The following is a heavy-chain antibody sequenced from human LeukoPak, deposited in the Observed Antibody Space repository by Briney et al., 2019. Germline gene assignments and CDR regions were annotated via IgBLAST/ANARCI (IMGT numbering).Heavy chain of an antibody. Sequence: SVKVSCKASGGTFSSYAISWVRQAPGQGLELTGGNIPIFGTANYAQKFQGRVTITADESTSTAYMELSSLRSEDTAVYYCARDRTTPDSSGDTGDAFDIWGQGTMVTVSS. J-gene: IGHJ3*02. V-gene: IGHV1-69*13. CDR2: NIPIFGTA. CDR1: GGTFSSYA. D-gene: IGHD3-22*01. CDR3: ARDRTTPDSSGDTGDAFDI.